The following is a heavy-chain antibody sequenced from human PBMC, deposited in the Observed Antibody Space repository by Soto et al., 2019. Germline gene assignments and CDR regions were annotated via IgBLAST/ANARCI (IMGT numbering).Heavy chain of an antibody. V-gene: IGHV3-33*01. CDR2: IWYDGSNL. CDR1: GFTCSNDG. J-gene: IGHJ5*02. CDR3: ARDSHSGVDSGWFHP. D-gene: IGHD3-10*01. Sequence: GGSLRRSFAAAGFTCSNDGMHRVREATGKGLEWVAGIWYDGSNLYYAEPVKRRFTSSRDSSKHTVYLQINSLRAEETAVFYCARDSHSGVDSGWFHPCGQGTLVTVSS.